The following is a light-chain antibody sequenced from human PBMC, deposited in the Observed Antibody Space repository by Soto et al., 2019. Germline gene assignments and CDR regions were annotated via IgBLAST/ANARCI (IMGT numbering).Light chain of an antibody. CDR1: DSDVGAYDS. Sequence: QSALAQPASVSGSPGQSIIISCTGTDSDVGAYDSVSWYRQHPHKAPQLIIYKGTQRPSGVSNRISGATSGNAASLTISGPQADDEADYFCCSSAPESTYVFGTGTKLTVL. J-gene: IGLJ1*01. CDR3: CSSAPESTYV. CDR2: KGT. V-gene: IGLV2-23*01.